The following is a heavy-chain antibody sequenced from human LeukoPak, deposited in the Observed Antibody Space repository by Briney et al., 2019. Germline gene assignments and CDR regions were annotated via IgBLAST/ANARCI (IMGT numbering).Heavy chain of an antibody. D-gene: IGHD3-16*01. V-gene: IGHV1-46*01. CDR1: GYTFTSYY. CDR2: INPSGGST. Sequence: ASVKVSCKASGYTFTSYYMHWVRQAPGRGLEWMRIINPSGGSTSYAQKFQGRVTMTRDTSTSTVYMELSSLRSEDTAVYYCARDSSFGGPDYWGQGTLVTVSS. CDR3: ARDSSFGGPDY. J-gene: IGHJ4*02.